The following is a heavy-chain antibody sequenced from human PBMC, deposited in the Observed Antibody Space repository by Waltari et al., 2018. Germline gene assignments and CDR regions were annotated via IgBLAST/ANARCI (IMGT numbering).Heavy chain of an antibody. V-gene: IGHV3-7*01. CDR1: GFNFNNYW. J-gene: IGHJ4*02. CDR2: IKHDGTES. Sequence: EVQLVESGGGLVQPGGSLRLFCAASGFNFNNYWMDWVCQAPGKGLEWVANIKHDGTESHYVGSVKGRFTVSRDNAHNLLYLQMDSLRVEDTAVYYCSVSLNSWGQGTLVTVSS. CDR3: SVSLNS.